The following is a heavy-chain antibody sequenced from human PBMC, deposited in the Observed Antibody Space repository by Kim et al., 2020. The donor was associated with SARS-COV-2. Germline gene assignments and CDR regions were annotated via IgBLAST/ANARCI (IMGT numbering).Heavy chain of an antibody. CDR3: ARGNGMRHYYDSSGYYYSNYYYYYGMDV. CDR2: INHSGST. J-gene: IGHJ6*02. V-gene: IGHV4-34*01. CDR1: GGSFSGYY. D-gene: IGHD3-22*01. Sequence: SETLSLTCAVYGGSFSGYYWSWIRQPPGKGLEWIGEINHSGSTNYNPSLKSRVTISVDTSKNQFSLKLSSVTAADTAVYYCARGNGMRHYYDSSGYYYSNYYYYYGMDVWGQGTTVTVSS.